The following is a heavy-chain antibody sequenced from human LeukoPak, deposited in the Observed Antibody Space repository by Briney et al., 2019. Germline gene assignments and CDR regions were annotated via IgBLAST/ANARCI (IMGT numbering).Heavy chain of an antibody. CDR2: IIPILGIA. CDR3: ARDRGDGYNHFDY. D-gene: IGHD5-24*01. CDR1: GYTFTSYD. Sequence: ASVKVSCKASGYTFTSYDINWVRQATGQGLEWMGRIIPILGIANYAQKFQGRVTITADKSTSTAYMELSSLRSEDTAVYYCARDRGDGYNHFDYWGQGTLVTVSS. V-gene: IGHV1-69*04. J-gene: IGHJ4*02.